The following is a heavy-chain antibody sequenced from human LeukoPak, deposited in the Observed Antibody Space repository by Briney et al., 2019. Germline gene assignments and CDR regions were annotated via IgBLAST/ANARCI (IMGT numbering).Heavy chain of an antibody. CDR1: GGSISSGGYY. J-gene: IGHJ4*02. Sequence: SETLSLTCTVSGGSISSGGYYWSWIRQPPGKGLEWIGYIYHSGSTYYNPSLKSRVTISVDRSKNQFSLKLSSVTAADTAVYYCARLPSPGFWSGYRSDYWGQGTLVTVSS. D-gene: IGHD3-3*01. V-gene: IGHV4-30-2*01. CDR3: ARLPSPGFWSGYRSDY. CDR2: IYHSGST.